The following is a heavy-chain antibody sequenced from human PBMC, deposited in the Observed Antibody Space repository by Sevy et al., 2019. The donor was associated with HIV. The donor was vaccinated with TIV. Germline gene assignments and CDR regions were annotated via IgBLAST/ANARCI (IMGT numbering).Heavy chain of an antibody. CDR2: IYYSGST. Sequence: SETLSLTCTVSGGSISSSTYYWVWIRQPPGKGLEWIGSIYYSGSTYQNPSLKSRVTISVDTSKNQFSLKLSSVTAADTAVYYCARLVICGVVSQDWFDPWGQGTLVTVSS. CDR1: GGSISSSTYY. V-gene: IGHV4-39*01. J-gene: IGHJ5*02. CDR3: ARLVICGVVSQDWFDP. D-gene: IGHD3-3*01.